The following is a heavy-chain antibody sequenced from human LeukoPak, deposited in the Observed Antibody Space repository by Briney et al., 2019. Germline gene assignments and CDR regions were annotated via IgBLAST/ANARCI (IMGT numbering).Heavy chain of an antibody. Sequence: PGGSMRLSCAASGFTFSSYAMSWVRQAPGKGLEWVSAISGSGGSTYYADSVKGRFTISRDNSKNTLYLQMNSLRAEDTAVYYCAKVLLWFGDPWDYWGQGTLVTVSS. CDR2: ISGSGGST. CDR1: GFTFSSYA. V-gene: IGHV3-23*01. J-gene: IGHJ4*02. D-gene: IGHD3-10*01. CDR3: AKVLLWFGDPWDY.